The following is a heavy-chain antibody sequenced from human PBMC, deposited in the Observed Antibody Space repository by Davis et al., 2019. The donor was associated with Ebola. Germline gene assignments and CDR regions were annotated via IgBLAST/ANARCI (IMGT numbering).Heavy chain of an antibody. J-gene: IGHJ4*02. CDR3: AKGLVDGWTRHFDY. D-gene: IGHD5-24*01. V-gene: IGHV3-11*01. Sequence: GESLKISCAASGFTFSDYYMSWIRQAPGKGLEWVSYISSSGSTIYYADSVKGRFTISRDNAKNSLYLQMNSLRVEDTALYYCAKGLVDGWTRHFDYWGQGTLVTVSS. CDR1: GFTFSDYY. CDR2: ISSSGSTI.